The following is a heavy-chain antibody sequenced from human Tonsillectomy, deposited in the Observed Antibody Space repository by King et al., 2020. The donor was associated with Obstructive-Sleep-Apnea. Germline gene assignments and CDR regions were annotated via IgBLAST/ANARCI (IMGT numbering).Heavy chain of an antibody. J-gene: IGHJ4*02. V-gene: IGHV4-59*08. Sequence: VQLQESGPGLVKPSETLSLTCTISSGSISSYYWSWIRQPPGKGLEWIAYIYYSGNTNYNPSLKSRVTISVDTSKNQFSLKLNSVTAADTAVYYCAGQSFRETYFSYWGQGTLVTVSS. CDR2: IYYSGNT. D-gene: IGHD3-10*01. CDR1: SGSISSYY. CDR3: AGQSFRETYFSY.